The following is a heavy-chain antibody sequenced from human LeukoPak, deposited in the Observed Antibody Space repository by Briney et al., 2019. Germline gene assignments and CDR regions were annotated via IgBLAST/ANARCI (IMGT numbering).Heavy chain of an antibody. CDR1: GYTFTSNY. D-gene: IGHD3-3*01. V-gene: IGHV1-46*03. J-gene: IGHJ3*02. Sequence: ASVKVSCKASGYTFTSNYMYWVRQAPGQGLEWMGIINPSGSTTRYAQKFQGRVTMTRDTSTSTLYMELSSLRSEDTAVYYCTRGVGVTIFGVGGQAFDIWGQGAMVTVSS. CDR2: INPSGSTT. CDR3: TRGVGVTIFGVGGQAFDI.